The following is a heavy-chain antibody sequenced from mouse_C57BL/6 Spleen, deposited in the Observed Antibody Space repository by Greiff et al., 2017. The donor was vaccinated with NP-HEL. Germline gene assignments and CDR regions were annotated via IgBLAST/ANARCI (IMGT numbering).Heavy chain of an antibody. Sequence: EVKVVESGEGLVKPGGSLKLSCAASGFTFSNYAMSWVRQTPEKRLEWVAYISSGGDYIYYADTVKGRFTISRDNARNTLYLQMSSLKSEDTAMYYCTREIIYYDYDGNVYWGQGTLVTVSA. CDR1: GFTFSNYA. V-gene: IGHV5-9-1*02. CDR3: TREIIYYDYDGNVY. CDR2: ISSGGDYI. J-gene: IGHJ3*01. D-gene: IGHD2-4*01.